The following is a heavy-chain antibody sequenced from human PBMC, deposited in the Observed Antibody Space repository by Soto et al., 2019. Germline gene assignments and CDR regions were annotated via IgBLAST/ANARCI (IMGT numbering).Heavy chain of an antibody. CDR2: SIPIFGTA. D-gene: IGHD2-2*01. CDR1: GGTFSSYD. CDR3: ARASTLTVHCGSVSCPRMDV. Sequence: QVQLVQSGAEVKKPWSPVKVSCKASGGTFSSYDISWVRQAPGQGLDWMGGSIPIFGTANYARKFQGRVAITADRATSTAYMELSSLRSEDTVVYYCARASTLTVHCGSVSCPRMDVWGQGTTVTVSS. V-gene: IGHV1-69*06. J-gene: IGHJ6*02.